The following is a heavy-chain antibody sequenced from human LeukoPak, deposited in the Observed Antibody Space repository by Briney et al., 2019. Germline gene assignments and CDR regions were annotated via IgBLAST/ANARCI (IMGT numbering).Heavy chain of an antibody. CDR2: TYDSGRT. Sequence: PSQTLSLICTVSGGSISSGGYYWSWIRQHQGKGLEWIVYTYDSGRTYSNPFLKSRVTISVDTSKNQFSLKLSSVTAADTAVYYCAREGPGSLEWFDPWGQGTLVTVSS. CDR3: AREGPGSLEWFDP. J-gene: IGHJ5*02. V-gene: IGHV4-31*03. CDR1: GGSISSGGYY.